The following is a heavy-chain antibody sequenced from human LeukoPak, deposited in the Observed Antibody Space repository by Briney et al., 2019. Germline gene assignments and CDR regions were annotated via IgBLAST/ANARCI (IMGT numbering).Heavy chain of an antibody. D-gene: IGHD2-15*01. Sequence: GGSLRLSCAASGFTFSSYWMSWVRQTPGKGLEWVANIRQDGSEMYYVGSVKGRFTTSRDNAKNSLYLQMNSLRVEDTSIYYCARPRGYCSGGSCFPPDYWGQGTLVTVSS. J-gene: IGHJ4*02. CDR3: ARPRGYCSGGSCFPPDY. CDR1: GFTFSSYW. V-gene: IGHV3-7*01. CDR2: IRQDGSEM.